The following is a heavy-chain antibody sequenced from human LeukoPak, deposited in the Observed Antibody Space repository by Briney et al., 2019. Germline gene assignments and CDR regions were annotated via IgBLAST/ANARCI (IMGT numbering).Heavy chain of an antibody. D-gene: IGHD3-3*01. CDR1: GGTFSSYA. V-gene: IGHV1-69*13. J-gene: IGHJ6*02. Sequence: ASVKVSCKASGGTFSSYAISWVRQAPGQGLEWMGGIIPIFGTANYAQKFQGRVTITADESTSTAYMELSSLRSEDTAVYCCGAFTIFGVVIYYYYGMDVWGQGTTVTVSS. CDR2: IIPIFGTA. CDR3: GAFTIFGVVIYYYYGMDV.